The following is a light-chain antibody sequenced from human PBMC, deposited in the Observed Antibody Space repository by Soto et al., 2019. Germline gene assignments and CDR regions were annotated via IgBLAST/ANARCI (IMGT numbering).Light chain of an antibody. CDR3: AVWDDSVSGVV. J-gene: IGLJ2*01. V-gene: IGLV1-47*02. CDR1: SSNIGSNY. Sequence: QSVLTQPPSASGTPGQRVTISCSGSSSNIGSNYVNWHQQLPGMAPRLLIHSNYERPSGVPDRFSGSKSGTSASLAISGLRAEDEADYYCAVWDDSVSGVVFGGGTKLTVL. CDR2: SNY.